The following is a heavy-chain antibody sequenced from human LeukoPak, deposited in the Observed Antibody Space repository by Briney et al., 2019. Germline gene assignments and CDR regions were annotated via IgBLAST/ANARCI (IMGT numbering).Heavy chain of an antibody. Sequence: PGGSLRLSCAASGFTFSSYSMNWVRQAPGKGLEWVSSISSSSSYIYYADSVKGRFTISRDNAKNSLYLQMNSLRAEDTAVYYRARGGYYYDSSGFTPTDYWGQGTLVTVSS. CDR3: ARGGYYYDSSGFTPTDY. V-gene: IGHV3-21*01. J-gene: IGHJ4*02. CDR2: ISSSSSYI. CDR1: GFTFSSYS. D-gene: IGHD3-22*01.